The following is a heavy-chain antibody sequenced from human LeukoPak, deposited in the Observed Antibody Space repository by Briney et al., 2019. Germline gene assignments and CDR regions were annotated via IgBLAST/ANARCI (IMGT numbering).Heavy chain of an antibody. CDR3: AKDGATNFDY. CDR1: GFTFDDYA. Sequence: PGRSLRLSCAASGFTFDDYAMHWVRQAPGKGLEWVSGISWNSGSIGYADSVKGRFTISRDNAKNSLYLQMNSLRAEDTALYYCAKDGATNFDYWGQGTLVTVSS. D-gene: IGHD5-12*01. J-gene: IGHJ4*02. CDR2: ISWNSGSI. V-gene: IGHV3-9*01.